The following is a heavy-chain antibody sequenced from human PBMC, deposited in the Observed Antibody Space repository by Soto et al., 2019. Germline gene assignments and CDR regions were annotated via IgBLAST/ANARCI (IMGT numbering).Heavy chain of an antibody. Sequence: GGSLRLSCAASGFTFSSYAMHWVRQAPGKGLEWVAVISYDGSNKYYADSVKGRFTVSRDNSKNTLYLQMNSLRAEDTAMYYCAREIERLLGYWGQGTLVTVSS. CDR3: AREIERLLGY. D-gene: IGHD3-3*01. CDR2: ISYDGSNK. J-gene: IGHJ4*02. V-gene: IGHV3-30-3*01. CDR1: GFTFSSYA.